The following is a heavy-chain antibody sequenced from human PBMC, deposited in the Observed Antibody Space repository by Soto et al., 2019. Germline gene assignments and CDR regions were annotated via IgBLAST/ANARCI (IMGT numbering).Heavy chain of an antibody. V-gene: IGHV4-34*01. CDR2: INHSGST. CDR1: GGSFSGYY. Sequence: PSETLSLTCAVYGGSFSGYYWSWIRQPPGKGLEWIGEINHSGSTNYNPSLKSRVTISVDTSKNQFSLKLSSVTAADTAVYYCARGYYDFWSGYYTYYYYMDVWGKGTTVTVSS. J-gene: IGHJ6*03. CDR3: ARGYYDFWSGYYTYYYYMDV. D-gene: IGHD3-3*01.